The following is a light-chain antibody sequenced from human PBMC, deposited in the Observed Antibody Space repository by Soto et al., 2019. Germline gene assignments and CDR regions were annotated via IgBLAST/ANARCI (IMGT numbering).Light chain of an antibody. J-gene: IGKJ5*01. CDR2: KAS. Sequence: DTQMTQFPSTLSASLGDRVTITCRASQCISSWLAWYQQKPGKVPNLLMYKASSLETGVPSRFSGSGSGTEFTLTINNLQPDDFGTYFCQQYNSYPITFGQGTRLEIK. CDR1: QCISSW. CDR3: QQYNSYPIT. V-gene: IGKV1-5*03.